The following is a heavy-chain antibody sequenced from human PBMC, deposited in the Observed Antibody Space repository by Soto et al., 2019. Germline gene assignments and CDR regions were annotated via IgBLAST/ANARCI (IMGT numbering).Heavy chain of an antibody. J-gene: IGHJ6*02. Sequence: TGGSLRLSXAASGFTFSSYAMSWVRQAPGKGLEWVSAISGSGGSTYYADSVKGRFTISRDNSKNTLYLQMNSLRAEDTAVYYCAKASPIPSYYYYGMDVWGQGTTVTVSS. CDR1: GFTFSSYA. CDR3: AKASPIPSYYYYGMDV. V-gene: IGHV3-23*01. CDR2: ISGSGGST.